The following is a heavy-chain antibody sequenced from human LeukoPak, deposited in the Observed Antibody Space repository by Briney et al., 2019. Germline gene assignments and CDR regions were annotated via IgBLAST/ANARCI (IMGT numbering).Heavy chain of an antibody. Sequence: GGSLTLSCAVSGFTFSSYGMYWVRQAPGRGLEWVAFIRYDGSDKDYVDSVKGRFTISRDNSKNTLYLQMNSLRAEDTAVYYCAKDRDKGNYYFDYWGQGTLVTVSS. D-gene: IGHD1-7*01. CDR3: AKDRDKGNYYFDY. CDR2: IRYDGSDK. CDR1: GFTFSSYG. V-gene: IGHV3-30*02. J-gene: IGHJ4*02.